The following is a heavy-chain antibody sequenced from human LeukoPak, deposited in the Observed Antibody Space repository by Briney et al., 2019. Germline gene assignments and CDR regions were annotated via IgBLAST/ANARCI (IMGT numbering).Heavy chain of an antibody. V-gene: IGHV1-8*01. CDR2: MNPNSGNT. CDR1: GYTFTSYD. CDR3: ARDLYYYDSSGYFDY. Sequence: ASVKVSCKASGYTFTSYDINWVRQAPGQGLEWMGWMNPNSGNTGYAQKFQGRVTMTRNTSISTAYMELSSLRSEDTAVYYCARDLYYYDSSGYFDYWGQGTLVTVSS. J-gene: IGHJ4*02. D-gene: IGHD3-22*01.